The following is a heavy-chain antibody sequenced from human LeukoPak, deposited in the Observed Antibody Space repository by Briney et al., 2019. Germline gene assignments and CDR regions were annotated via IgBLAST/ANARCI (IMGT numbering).Heavy chain of an antibody. Sequence: GESLKISCKTSGYIFTSYWIGWVRQMPGKGLEWMGIIYPGDSATRYSPSFQGQVTISADKSINTAYLQWGSLKAADTAMYYCTRLDRGLTHYFDHWGQGTLVTVSS. CDR2: IYPGDSAT. J-gene: IGHJ4*02. V-gene: IGHV5-51*01. CDR3: TRLDRGLTHYFDH. D-gene: IGHD3-10*01. CDR1: GYIFTSYW.